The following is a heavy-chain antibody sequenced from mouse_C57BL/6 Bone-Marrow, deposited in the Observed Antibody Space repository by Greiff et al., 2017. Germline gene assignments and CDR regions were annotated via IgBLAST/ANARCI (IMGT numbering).Heavy chain of an antibody. CDR2: IWTCGGT. J-gene: IGHJ2*01. CDR1: GFSLTSYA. CDR3: ARNGRLRQFDY. V-gene: IGHV2-9-1*01. D-gene: IGHD2-4*01. Sequence: VQLVASGPGLVAPSQSLSITCPVSGFSLTSYAISWVRPPPGKGLEWLGVIWTCGGTNYNSAPKSRLSISKDNSKSQVFLKMNSLQTDDTARYYCARNGRLRQFDYWGQGTTLTVSS.